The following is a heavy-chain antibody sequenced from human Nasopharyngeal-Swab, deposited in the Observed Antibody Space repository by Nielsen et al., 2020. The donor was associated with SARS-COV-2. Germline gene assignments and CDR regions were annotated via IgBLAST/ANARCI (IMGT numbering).Heavy chain of an antibody. CDR3: ARDLTWDWNDPDYYYYMDV. CDR2: ISAYNGNT. V-gene: IGHV1-18*01. J-gene: IGHJ6*03. D-gene: IGHD1-1*01. Sequence: ASVKVSCKASGYTFTSYGISWVRQAPGQGLEWMGWISAYNGNTNYAQKLQGRVTMTTDTSTSTAYMELRSLRSDDTAVYYCARDLTWDWNDPDYYYYMDVWGKGTTVTVSS. CDR1: GYTFTSYG.